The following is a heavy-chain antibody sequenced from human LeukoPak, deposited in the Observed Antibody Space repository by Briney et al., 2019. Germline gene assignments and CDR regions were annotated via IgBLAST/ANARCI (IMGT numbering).Heavy chain of an antibody. Sequence: GGSLRLSCEASGFIFSYYYMSWIRQAPGKGLEWVSYISGGSSYTHYADSLKGRFTISRDNAKNSLYLQMNSLRDEDTAVYYCAGNRDGYNFAFDIWGRGTMVTVSS. V-gene: IGHV3-11*03. D-gene: IGHD5-24*01. CDR2: ISGGSSYT. CDR3: AGNRDGYNFAFDI. CDR1: GFIFSYYY. J-gene: IGHJ3*02.